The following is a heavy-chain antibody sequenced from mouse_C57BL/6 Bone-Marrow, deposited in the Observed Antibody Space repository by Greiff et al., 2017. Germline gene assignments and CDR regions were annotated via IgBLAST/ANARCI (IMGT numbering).Heavy chain of an antibody. CDR3: AIQKFYGSSWFAY. CDR2: ISSGGSYT. Sequence: VQLKESGGDLVKPGGSLKLSCAASGFTFSSYGMSWVRPTPDKRLEWVATISSGGSYTYYPDSVKGRFTISRDNAKNTLYLQMSSLKSEDTAMYYCAIQKFYGSSWFAYWGQGTLVTVSA. V-gene: IGHV5-6*01. J-gene: IGHJ3*01. D-gene: IGHD1-1*01. CDR1: GFTFSSYG.